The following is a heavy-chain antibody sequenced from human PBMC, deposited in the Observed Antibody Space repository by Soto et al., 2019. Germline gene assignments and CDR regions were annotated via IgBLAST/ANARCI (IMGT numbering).Heavy chain of an antibody. CDR2: VSRSGDNT. V-gene: IGHV3-23*01. CDR1: GFTFSSYA. D-gene: IGHD2-15*01. CDR3: AKDVSATPSHTSL. Sequence: PGGSLRLSCAASGFTFSSYAMSWVRQAPGEGLEWVSAVSRSGDNTYHADSVKGRFTISRDNPKNTLYLQMNSLRAEDTAVYYCAKDVSATPSHTSLWGQGTLVTVSS. J-gene: IGHJ4*02.